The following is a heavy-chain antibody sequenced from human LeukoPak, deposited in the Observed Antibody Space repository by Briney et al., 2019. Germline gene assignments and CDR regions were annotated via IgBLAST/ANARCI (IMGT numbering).Heavy chain of an antibody. Sequence: SETLSLTCAVYGGSFSGYYWSWIRQPPGKGLEWIGEINHSGSTYYNPSLKSRVTISVDTSKNQFSLKLSSVTAADTAVYYCARVRGGSCSSTSCYYYYYYMDVWGKGTTVTVSS. CDR2: INHSGST. CDR3: ARVRGGSCSSTSCYYYYYYMDV. D-gene: IGHD2-2*01. V-gene: IGHV4-34*01. J-gene: IGHJ6*03. CDR1: GGSFSGYY.